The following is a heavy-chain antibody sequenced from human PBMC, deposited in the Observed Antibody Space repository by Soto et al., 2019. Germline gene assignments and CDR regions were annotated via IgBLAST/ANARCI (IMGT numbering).Heavy chain of an antibody. V-gene: IGHV4-39*01. CDR2: IYYSGST. Sequence: SETLSLTCTVSGGSISSSSYYWGWIRQPPGKGLEWIGSIYYSGSTYYNPSLKSRVTISVDTSKNQFSLKLSSVTAADTAVSYCARHLYCSGGSCQTKLNWFDPPGQITLVTVSS. D-gene: IGHD2-15*01. J-gene: IGHJ5*02. CDR1: GGSISSSSYY. CDR3: ARHLYCSGGSCQTKLNWFDP.